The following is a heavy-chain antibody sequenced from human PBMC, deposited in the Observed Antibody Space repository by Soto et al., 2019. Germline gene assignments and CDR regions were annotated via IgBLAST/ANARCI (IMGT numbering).Heavy chain of an antibody. V-gene: IGHV3-30-3*01. CDR2: ISYDGSNK. D-gene: IGHD2-2*01. CDR1: GFTFSSYA. J-gene: IGHJ1*01. Sequence: GGSLRLSCAASGFTFSSYAMHWVRQAPGKGLEWVAVISYDGSNKYYAESVKGRFTISRDNSKNTLYLQMNSLRAEDTAVYYFAIDPQSYAPIYCSSTSCYGLAEYFQHWGQGTLVTVSS. CDR3: AIDPQSYAPIYCSSTSCYGLAEYFQH.